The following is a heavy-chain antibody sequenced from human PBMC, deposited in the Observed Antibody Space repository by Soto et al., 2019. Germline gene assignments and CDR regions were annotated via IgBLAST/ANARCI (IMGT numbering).Heavy chain of an antibody. CDR1: GGSISSSSYY. CDR2: IYYSGST. V-gene: IGHV4-39*01. D-gene: IGHD6-13*01. Sequence: LETLSLTCTVSGGSISSSSYYWGWIRQPPGKGLEWIGSIYYSGSTHYNPSLKSRVTISVDTSKNQFSLKLSSVTAADTAVYYCARLIGTNIAEDGWFYWGQGTLVTVSS. CDR3: ARLIGTNIAEDGWFY. J-gene: IGHJ4*02.